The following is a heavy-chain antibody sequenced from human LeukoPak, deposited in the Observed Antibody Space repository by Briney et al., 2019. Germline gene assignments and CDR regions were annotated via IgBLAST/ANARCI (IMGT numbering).Heavy chain of an antibody. J-gene: IGHJ3*02. CDR1: GYTFTSYG. CDR2: ISAYNGNT. V-gene: IGHV1-18*01. D-gene: IGHD4-17*01. CDR3: AGPLVDYGAKGAFDI. Sequence: GASVKVSCKASGYTFTSYGISWVRQAPGQGLEWMGWISAYNGNTNYAQKLQGRVTMTTDTSTSTAYMELRSLRSDDTAVYYCAGPLVDYGAKGAFDIWGQGTMVTVSS.